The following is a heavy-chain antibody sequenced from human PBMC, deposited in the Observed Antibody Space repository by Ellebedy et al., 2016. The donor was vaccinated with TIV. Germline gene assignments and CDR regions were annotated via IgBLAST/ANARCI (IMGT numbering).Heavy chain of an antibody. CDR3: ARHMNTAMTKDN. D-gene: IGHD5-18*01. CDR1: GYSFTTYW. J-gene: IGHJ4*02. CDR2: IDPSDSYP. V-gene: IGHV5-10-1*01. Sequence: GESLKISCTGSGYSFTTYWITLVRHMPGKGLEWMGRIDPSDSYPKYSPSFQGHVTISADKVNSTAHLQWSSLKASDNAMYYCARHMNTAMTKDNWGQGTLVTVSS.